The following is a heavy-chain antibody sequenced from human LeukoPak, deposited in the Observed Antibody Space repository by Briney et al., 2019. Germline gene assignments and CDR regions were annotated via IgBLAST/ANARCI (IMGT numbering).Heavy chain of an antibody. J-gene: IGHJ4*02. CDR1: GFTFSSYG. CDR3: ARGRRQSNDFWSGYGFDY. Sequence: GRSLRLSCAASGFTFSSYGMHWVRQAPGKGLEWVAVIWYDGSNKYYADSVKGRFTISRDNSKNTLYLQMNSLRAEDTAVYYCARGRRQSNDFWSGYGFDYWGQGTLVTVSS. D-gene: IGHD3-3*01. V-gene: IGHV3-33*01. CDR2: IWYDGSNK.